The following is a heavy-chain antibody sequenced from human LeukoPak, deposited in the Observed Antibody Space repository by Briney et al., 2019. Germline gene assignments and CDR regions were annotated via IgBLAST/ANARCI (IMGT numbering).Heavy chain of an antibody. Sequence: SVKVSCKASGGTFSSYAISWVRQAPGQGLEWMGRIIPILGIANYAQKFQGRVTITADKSTSTAYMELSSLRSEDTAVYYCARAVQLWLSGFDYWGQGTLVTVSS. CDR2: IIPILGIA. V-gene: IGHV1-69*04. D-gene: IGHD5-18*01. CDR1: GGTFSSYA. J-gene: IGHJ4*02. CDR3: ARAVQLWLSGFDY.